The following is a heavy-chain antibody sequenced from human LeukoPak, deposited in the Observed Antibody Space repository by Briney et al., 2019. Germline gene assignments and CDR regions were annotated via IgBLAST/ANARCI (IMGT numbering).Heavy chain of an antibody. CDR1: GYTFTGYY. CDR2: INPNSGDT. Sequence: ASLKVSCKASGYTFTGYYMHWVRQAPGQGLEWMGWINPNSGDTNHAQKFQGRVTMTRDTSISTAYMELSRLTSDDTAMYYCARDRTSGYNWFDPWGQGTLVTVSS. D-gene: IGHD3-22*01. J-gene: IGHJ5*02. CDR3: ARDRTSGYNWFDP. V-gene: IGHV1-2*02.